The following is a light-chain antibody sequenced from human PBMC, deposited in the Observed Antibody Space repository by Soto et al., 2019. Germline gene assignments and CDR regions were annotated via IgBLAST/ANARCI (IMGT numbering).Light chain of an antibody. J-gene: IGKJ1*01. CDR1: QGINNF. V-gene: IGKV1-27*01. CDR2: GAS. CDR3: QKYDSAPKM. Sequence: DIQMTQSPSSLSASVGDRATITCRASQGINNFIAWYQQRPGKDPKLLISGASTLQSGVPSRFSGSGSGTDFTLTINSLQPEDVATYYCQKYDSAPKMFGQGTKVEIK.